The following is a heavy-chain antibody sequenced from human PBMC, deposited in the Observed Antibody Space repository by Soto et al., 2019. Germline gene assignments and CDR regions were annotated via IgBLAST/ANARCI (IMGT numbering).Heavy chain of an antibody. V-gene: IGHV3-21*01. CDR2: ISSTTNYI. CDR1: GLTFTRYS. CDR3: ARESEDLTSNFDY. Sequence: GGSLRLSCAASGLTFTRYSMNWVRQAPGKGLEWVSSISSTTNYIYYADSMKGRFTVSRDNAKNSVYLEMNSLSAEDTAVYYCARESEDLTSNFDYWGQGTLVTVSS. J-gene: IGHJ4*02.